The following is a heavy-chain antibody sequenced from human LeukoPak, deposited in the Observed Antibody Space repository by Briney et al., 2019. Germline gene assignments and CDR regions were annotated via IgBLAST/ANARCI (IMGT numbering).Heavy chain of an antibody. CDR1: GGSISSYY. Sequence: SETLSLTCTVSGGSISSYYWSWIRQPPGKGLEWIGYIYYSGSTNYNPSLKSRVTISVDTSKNQFSLKLSSVTAADTAVYYCARDQGGSYHFDYWGQGTLVTVSS. J-gene: IGHJ4*02. V-gene: IGHV4-59*01. CDR3: ARDQGGSYHFDY. D-gene: IGHD1-26*01. CDR2: IYYSGST.